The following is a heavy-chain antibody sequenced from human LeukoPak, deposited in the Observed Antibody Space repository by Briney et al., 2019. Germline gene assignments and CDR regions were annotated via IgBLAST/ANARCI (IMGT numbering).Heavy chain of an antibody. CDR3: ARSYCSGGSYYYFDY. D-gene: IGHD2-15*01. CDR2: IYHSGST. V-gene: IGHV4-30-2*01. J-gene: IGHJ4*02. CDR1: GGSISSGGYY. Sequence: SETLSLTCTVSGGSISSGGYYWSWIRQPPGKGLEWIGYIYHSGSTYYNPSLKSRVTISVDTSKNQFSLKLSSVTAADTAVYYCARSYCSGGSYYYFDYWGQGTLVTVSS.